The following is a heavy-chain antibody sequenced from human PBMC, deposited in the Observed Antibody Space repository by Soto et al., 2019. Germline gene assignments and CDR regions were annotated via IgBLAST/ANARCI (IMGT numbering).Heavy chain of an antibody. D-gene: IGHD3-10*01. J-gene: IGHJ4*02. CDR3: ARGGRQNPFYYGSGSYDNFDY. V-gene: IGHV1-2*04. CDR2: INPNSGGT. CDR1: GYTFTGYY. Sequence: ASVKVSCKASGYTFTGYYMHWVRQAPGQGLEWMGWINPNSGGTNYAQKVQGWVTMPRDTSISTAYMELSRLRSDDAAFECRARGGRQNPFYYGSGSYDNFDYWGQGTLVTVSS.